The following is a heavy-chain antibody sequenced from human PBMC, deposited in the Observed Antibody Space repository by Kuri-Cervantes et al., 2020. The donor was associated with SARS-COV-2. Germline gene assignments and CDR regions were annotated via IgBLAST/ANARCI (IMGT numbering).Heavy chain of an antibody. CDR3: ARGTLVPYYYDALDV. CDR1: GFMFNDYA. CDR2: INQDGSEK. J-gene: IGHJ6*02. Sequence: GGSLRLSCAASGFMFNDYAMSRVRQAPGKGLEWVANINQDGSEKSYVDSVKGRFTISRDNAKNSLYLQMNSLRAEDTAVYYCARGTLVPYYYDALDVWGQGTTVTVSS. D-gene: IGHD3-3*01. V-gene: IGHV3-7*04.